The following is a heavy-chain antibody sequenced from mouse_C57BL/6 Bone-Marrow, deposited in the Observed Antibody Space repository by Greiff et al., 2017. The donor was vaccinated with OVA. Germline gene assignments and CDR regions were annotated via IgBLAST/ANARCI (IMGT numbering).Heavy chain of an antibody. J-gene: IGHJ2*01. Sequence: VKLQESGPELVKPGASVKISCKASGYAFSSSWMNWVKQRPGKGLEWIGRIYPGDGDTNYNGKFKGKATLTADKSSSTAYMQLSSLTPEDSAVYFCARHGDGYYASYFDYWGQGTTLTVSS. CDR2: IYPGDGDT. V-gene: IGHV1-82*01. D-gene: IGHD2-3*01. CDR3: ARHGDGYYASYFDY. CDR1: GYAFSSSW.